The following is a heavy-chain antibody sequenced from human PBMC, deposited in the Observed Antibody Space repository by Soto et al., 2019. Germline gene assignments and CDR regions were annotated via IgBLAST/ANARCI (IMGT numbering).Heavy chain of an antibody. Sequence: EVQLVESGGGLVQPGGSLRLSCAASGFTFSRFELHWVRQAPGKGLEWISYISSSGSTAYYASSVEGRFTISRDNANNSFYLQVDSMRADDTALDCCTRAAWFPYLSFYGGQGALVTVSS. V-gene: IGHV3-48*03. J-gene: IGHJ4*02. CDR1: GFTFSRFE. D-gene: IGHD3-10*01. CDR2: ISSSGSTA. CDR3: TRAAWFPYLSFY.